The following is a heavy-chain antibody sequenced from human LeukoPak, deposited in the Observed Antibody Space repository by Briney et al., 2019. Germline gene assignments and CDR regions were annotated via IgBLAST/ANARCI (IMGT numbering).Heavy chain of an antibody. CDR1: GFTFSPYA. J-gene: IGHJ6*02. Sequence: GGSLRLSCAASGFTFSPYAMNWVRQAPGKGLEWVSVISGSGTRTYYPDSVKGRFTISRDNSKNTLYLQMSSLRAEDTAVYFCARAKSGTPLPISYYYCDMDVWGQGTAVTVSS. CDR3: ARAKSGTPLPISYYYCDMDV. CDR2: ISGSGTRT. V-gene: IGHV3-23*01. D-gene: IGHD1-1*01.